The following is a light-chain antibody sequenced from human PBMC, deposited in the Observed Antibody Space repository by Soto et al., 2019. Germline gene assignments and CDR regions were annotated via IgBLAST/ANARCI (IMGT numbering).Light chain of an antibody. CDR2: EVS. J-gene: IGLJ2*01. CDR3: SSYAGSNNWVV. CDR1: SSDVGGYNY. V-gene: IGLV2-8*01. Sequence: QSVLTQPPSASGSPGQSVTISCTGTSSDVGGYNYVSWYQQHPGKAPKLMIYEVSKRPSGVPDRFSGSKSGNTASLTVSGLQAEDEADYYCSSYAGSNNWVVFGGGTKLTV.